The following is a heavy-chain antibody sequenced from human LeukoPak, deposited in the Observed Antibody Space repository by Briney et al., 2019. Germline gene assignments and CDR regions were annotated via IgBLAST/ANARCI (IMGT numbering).Heavy chain of an antibody. CDR2: IYYSGST. V-gene: IGHV4-59*01. D-gene: IGHD6-13*01. CDR1: GGSISSYY. Sequence: SETLSLTCTVSGGSISSYYWSWIRQPPGKGLEWIGYIYYSGSTNYNPSLKSRVTISVDTSKNQFSLKLSSVTAADTAVYYCAREGWQAAAGRGRNYYYYMDAWGKGTTVTVSS. J-gene: IGHJ6*03. CDR3: AREGWQAAAGRGRNYYYYMDA.